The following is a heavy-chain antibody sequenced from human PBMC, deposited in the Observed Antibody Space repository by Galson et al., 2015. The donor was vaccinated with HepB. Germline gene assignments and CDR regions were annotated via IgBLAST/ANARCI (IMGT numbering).Heavy chain of an antibody. Sequence: PALVKPTQTLTLTCTFSGFSLRTSGVGVGWVRQSPGKALEWLALISWSDDKRYSPSLRSRLTITKDTSKNQVVLTMTNLDPMDTATYYCARSLGLVGPSFDKRGQGTL. CDR1: GFSLRTSGVG. CDR3: ARSLGLVGPSFDK. J-gene: IGHJ4*02. D-gene: IGHD2-8*02. V-gene: IGHV2-5*01. CDR2: ISWSDDK.